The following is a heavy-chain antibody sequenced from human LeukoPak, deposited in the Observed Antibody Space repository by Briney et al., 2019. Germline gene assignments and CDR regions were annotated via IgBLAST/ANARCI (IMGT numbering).Heavy chain of an antibody. CDR1: GFTFSIFD. CDR3: ARDPLRTGEWLLPPNWFDP. D-gene: IGHD3-3*01. Sequence: PGGSLRLSCAASGFTFSIFDMSWARQAPGKGLEWVSVISGSGASTYYADSVKGRFTISRDNAKNSLYLQMNSLRAEDTAVYYCARDPLRTGEWLLPPNWFDPWGHGTLVTVSS. CDR2: ISGSGAST. J-gene: IGHJ5*02. V-gene: IGHV3-23*01.